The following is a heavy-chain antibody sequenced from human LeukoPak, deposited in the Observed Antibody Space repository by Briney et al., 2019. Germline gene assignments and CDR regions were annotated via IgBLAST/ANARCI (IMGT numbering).Heavy chain of an antibody. Sequence: GGSLRLSSSASGLTFSDIAAHGVRQAPGMGLEWVAAISYDGSSKYYADSVKGRFTISRDNSKNTLYLQMNSLRAEDTAVYSCARDRFWSRGFDSAWPLHYIVYRLQGTLVTVSS. CDR2: ISYDGSSK. CDR3: ARDRFWSRGFDSAWPLHYIVY. D-gene: IGHD3-9*01. V-gene: IGHV3-30-3*01. CDR1: GLTFSDIA. J-gene: IGHJ4*02.